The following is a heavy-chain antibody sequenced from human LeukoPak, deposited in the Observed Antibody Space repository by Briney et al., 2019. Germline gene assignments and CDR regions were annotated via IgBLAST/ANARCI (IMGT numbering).Heavy chain of an antibody. D-gene: IGHD6-13*01. CDR3: ARAYSSSGYGDY. CDR1: SYTFTSYG. J-gene: IGHJ4*02. V-gene: IGHV1-18*01. CDR2: ISAYNGNT. Sequence: ASVKVSCKASSYTFTSYGIGWVRQAPGQGLEWMGWISAYNGNTNYAQKLQGRVTMTTDTSTSTAYMELRSLRSDDTAVYYCARAYSSSGYGDYWGQGTLVTVSS.